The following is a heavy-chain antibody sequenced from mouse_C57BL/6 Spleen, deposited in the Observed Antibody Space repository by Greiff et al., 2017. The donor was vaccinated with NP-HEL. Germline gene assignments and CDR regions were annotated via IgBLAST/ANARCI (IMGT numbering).Heavy chain of an antibody. V-gene: IGHV1-55*01. D-gene: IGHD1-1*01. CDR3: AREDPFTTVVADY. J-gene: IGHJ2*01. CDR1: GYTFTSYW. Sequence: QVQLQQPGAELVKPGASVKMSCKASGYTFTSYWITWVKQRPGQGLEWIGDIYPGSGSTNYNEKFKSKATLTVDTSSSTAYMQLSSLTSEDSAVYYCAREDPFTTVVADYWGQGTTLTVSS. CDR2: IYPGSGST.